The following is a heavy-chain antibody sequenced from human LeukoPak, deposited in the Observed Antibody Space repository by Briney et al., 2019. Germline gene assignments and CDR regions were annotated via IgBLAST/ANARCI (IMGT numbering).Heavy chain of an antibody. CDR2: INPNSGGT. CDR3: ARVGTMIAEYYFDY. J-gene: IGHJ4*02. Sequence: GASVKVSCKASGYTFTGYYMHWVRQAPGQGLEWMGWINPNSGGTNYAQKFQGRVTMTRDTSISTAYMELSRLRSDDTAVYYCARVGTMIAEYYFDYWGQGTLVTVSS. D-gene: IGHD3-22*01. V-gene: IGHV1-2*02. CDR1: GYTFTGYY.